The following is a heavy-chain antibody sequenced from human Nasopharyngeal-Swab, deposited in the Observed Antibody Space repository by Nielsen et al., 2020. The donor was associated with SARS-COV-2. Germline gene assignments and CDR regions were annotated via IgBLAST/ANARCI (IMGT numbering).Heavy chain of an antibody. V-gene: IGHV4-34*01. J-gene: IGHJ5*02. CDR1: GGSFSGYY. Sequence: GSLRLSCAVYGGSFSGYYWSWIRQPPGKGLEWIGEINHSGSTNYNPSLKSRVTISVDTSKNQFSLKLSSVTAADTAVYYCAGRPYSSSYWFDPWGQGTLVTVPS. D-gene: IGHD6-6*01. CDR2: INHSGST. CDR3: AGRPYSSSYWFDP.